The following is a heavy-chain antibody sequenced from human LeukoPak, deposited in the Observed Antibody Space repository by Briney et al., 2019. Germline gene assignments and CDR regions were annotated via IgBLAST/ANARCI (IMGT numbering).Heavy chain of an antibody. CDR1: GFTFSDYY. J-gene: IGHJ4*02. CDR2: IYSGGST. Sequence: GGSLRLSCAASGFTFSDYYMSWVCQAPGKGLEWVSVIYSGGSTYYADSVKGRFTISRDNSKNTLYLQMNSLRAEDTAVYYCARRTSQFDYWGQGTLVTVSS. V-gene: IGHV3-53*01. D-gene: IGHD1-14*01. CDR3: ARRTSQFDY.